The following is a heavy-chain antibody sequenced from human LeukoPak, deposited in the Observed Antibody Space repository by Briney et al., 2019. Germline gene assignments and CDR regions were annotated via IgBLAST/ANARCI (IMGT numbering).Heavy chain of an antibody. J-gene: IGHJ4*02. V-gene: IGHV3-11*06. CDR2: ISRSSTDT. Sequence: PGGSLRLSCAASGFTFTDFYMSCIRQAPGKGLEWLSDISRSSTDTNYADSVKGRFTISRDNAKNSLFLQLNSLRAEDTAVYYCARKTYYYDSGSYSKSYYFDYWGQGTLVTVSS. CDR3: ARKTYYYDSGSYSKSYYFDY. D-gene: IGHD3-10*01. CDR1: GFTFTDFY.